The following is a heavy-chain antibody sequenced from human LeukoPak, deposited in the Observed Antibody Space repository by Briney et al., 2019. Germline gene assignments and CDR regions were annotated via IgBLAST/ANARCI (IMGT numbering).Heavy chain of an antibody. D-gene: IGHD6-19*01. J-gene: IGHJ4*02. CDR1: GYTFTNYG. CDR3: ARRSTLYSSGHFYFDY. V-gene: IGHV1-18*01. CDR2: ISAQDGTT. Sequence: VASVKVSCKASGYTFTNYGITWVQQAPGQGLEWMGWISAQDGTTNYALKLQDRVTMTTDTSTSTAYMEVRGLRSDDTAVYYCARRSTLYSSGHFYFDYWGQGTLVTVSS.